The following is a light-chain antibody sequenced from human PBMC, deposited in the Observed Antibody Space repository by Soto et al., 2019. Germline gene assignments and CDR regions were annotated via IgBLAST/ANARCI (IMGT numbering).Light chain of an antibody. CDR2: GAS. Sequence: EIVLTQSPCILSLSPWERSSLSFGASQSITSSFLAWYQQKPGQAPRLLIYGASSRATGIPDRFSGTGSETDFTLTINRLEPEDFAVYYCQQYENSPITFGQGTRLEIK. V-gene: IGKV3-20*01. CDR3: QQYENSPIT. J-gene: IGKJ5*01. CDR1: QSITSSF.